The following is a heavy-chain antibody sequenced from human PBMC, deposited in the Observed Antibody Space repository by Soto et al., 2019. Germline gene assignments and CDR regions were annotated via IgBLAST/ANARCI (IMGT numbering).Heavy chain of an antibody. J-gene: IGHJ4*02. CDR2: IYWDDDK. CDR3: AHRRDGYSSSWYKGNYFDY. V-gene: IGHV2-5*02. Sequence: GSGPTLVNPTQTLTLTCTFSGFSLSTSGVGVGWIRQPPGKALEWLALIYWDDDKRYSPSLKSRLTITKDTSKNQVVLTMTNMDPVDTATYYCAHRRDGYSSSWYKGNYFDYWGQGTLVTVSS. D-gene: IGHD6-13*01. CDR1: GFSLSTSGVG.